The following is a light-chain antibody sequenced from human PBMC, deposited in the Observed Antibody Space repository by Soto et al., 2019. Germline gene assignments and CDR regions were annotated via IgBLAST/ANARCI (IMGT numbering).Light chain of an antibody. V-gene: IGKV3-20*01. CDR3: QQYGTSEII. CDR1: QSVSSY. CDR2: DTS. J-gene: IGKJ5*01. Sequence: EIVLTQSPATLSLSPGERATPSCRASQSVSSYLAWYQQKPGQAPRLLIYDTSSRATGVPDRYSASGSGTDFTLTISRLEPEDFAVFFCQQYGTSEIIFGQGTLLEI.